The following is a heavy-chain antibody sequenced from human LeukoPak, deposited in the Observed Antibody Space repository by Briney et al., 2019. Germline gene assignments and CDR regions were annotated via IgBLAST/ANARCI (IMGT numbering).Heavy chain of an antibody. CDR3: ARVNDYDILTPYFPYGMDV. CDR2: IIPIFGTA. D-gene: IGHD3-9*01. CDR1: GGTFSSYA. V-gene: IGHV1-69*13. Sequence: SVKVSCKASGGTFSSYATSWVRQAPGQGLEWMGGIIPIFGTANYAQKFQGRVTITADESTSTAYMELSSLRSEDTAVYYCARVNDYDILTPYFPYGMDVWGQGTMVTVSS. J-gene: IGHJ6*02.